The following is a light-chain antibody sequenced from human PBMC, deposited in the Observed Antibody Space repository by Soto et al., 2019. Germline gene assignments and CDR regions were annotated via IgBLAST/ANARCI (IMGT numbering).Light chain of an antibody. V-gene: IGKV1-5*01. Sequence: DIQMTQSPSSLSASIGDRVTITCRASQRITNRLNWYQHRPGKAPRLLIYAASSLESGVPSRFSGSGSGTEFTLTISSLQPDDFATYYCQQYNSFPLTFGGGTKVDIK. CDR3: QQYNSFPLT. CDR2: AAS. CDR1: QRITNR. J-gene: IGKJ4*01.